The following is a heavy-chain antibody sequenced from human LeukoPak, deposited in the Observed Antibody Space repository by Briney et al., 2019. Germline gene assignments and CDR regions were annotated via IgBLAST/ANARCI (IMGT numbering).Heavy chain of an antibody. CDR2: IYSRGST. V-gene: IGHV4-4*07. Sequence: SETLSLTCTVSGGSISSYYWSWIRQPAGEGLEWIVRIYSRGSTNYSPSLKSRVTMSLDTSKNQFSLKLSSLTAADTALYYCARGRFCSADICSGGDAFDIWGQGTMVSVSS. CDR3: ARGRFCSADICSGGDAFDI. D-gene: IGHD3-3*01. CDR1: GGSISSYY. J-gene: IGHJ3*02.